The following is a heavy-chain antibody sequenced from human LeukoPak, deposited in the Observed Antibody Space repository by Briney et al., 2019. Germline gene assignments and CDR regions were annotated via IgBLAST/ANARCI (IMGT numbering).Heavy chain of an antibody. Sequence: SETLSLNCTVSGGSISSSSYCWGWIRQPPGKGLEWIGSIYYSGSTYYNPSLKSRVTISVDTSENRFYLKLSSVTAADTAVYYCAREDSSSWYVDYWGQGTLVTVSS. J-gene: IGHJ4*02. D-gene: IGHD6-13*01. CDR2: IYYSGST. CDR3: AREDSSSWYVDY. CDR1: GGSISSSSYC. V-gene: IGHV4-39*07.